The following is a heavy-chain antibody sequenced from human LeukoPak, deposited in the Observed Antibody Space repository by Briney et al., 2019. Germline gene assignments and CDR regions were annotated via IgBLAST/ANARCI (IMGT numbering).Heavy chain of an antibody. V-gene: IGHV1-18*01. Sequence: ASVKVSCKASGYTFTSYAISWVRQAPGQGLEWMGWISGYNGNTNYAQRLQGRVTMTTDTSTSTAYMELRSLRSDDTAVYCCARSGLPGNYYFDYWGQGTLVTVSS. CDR2: ISGYNGNT. CDR3: ARSGLPGNYYFDY. J-gene: IGHJ4*02. CDR1: GYTFTSYA. D-gene: IGHD5-12*01.